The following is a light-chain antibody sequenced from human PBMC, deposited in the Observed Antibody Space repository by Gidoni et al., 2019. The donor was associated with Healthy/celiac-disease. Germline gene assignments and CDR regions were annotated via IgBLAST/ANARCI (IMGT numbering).Light chain of an antibody. CDR3: MQALQTPRT. J-gene: IGKJ2*02. CDR2: LGS. CDR1: QSLLHSNGYNY. V-gene: IGKV2-28*01. Sequence: DIVMTQSPLSLPVPPGDPASISFRSSQSLLHSNGYNYLDWYLQKPGQSPQILSYLGSNRASGVPDRFSGSGSGTDFTLKISRVEAEDVGVYYCMQALQTPRTFGQGTKLEIK.